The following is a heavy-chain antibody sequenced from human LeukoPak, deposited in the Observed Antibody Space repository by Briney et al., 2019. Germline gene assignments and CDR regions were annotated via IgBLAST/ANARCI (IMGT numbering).Heavy chain of an antibody. V-gene: IGHV3-30*04. CDR1: GFTFSTYA. CDR2: ISYDGSNK. J-gene: IGHJ4*02. Sequence: PGGSLRLSCAASGFTFSTYAMSWVRQAPGKGLEWVAVISYDGSNKYYADSVKGRFTISRDNSKNTLYLQMNSLRAEDTAVYYCARDSVGIIISAVLGYWGQGTLVTVSS. CDR3: ARDSVGIIISAVLGY. D-gene: IGHD3/OR15-3a*01.